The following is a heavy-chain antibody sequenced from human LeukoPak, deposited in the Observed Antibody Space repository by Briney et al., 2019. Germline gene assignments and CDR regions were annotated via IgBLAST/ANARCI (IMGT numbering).Heavy chain of an antibody. J-gene: IGHJ4*02. CDR1: GGSFSGYY. CDR2: INHSGST. Sequence: SETLSLTCAVYGGSFSGYYWSWSRQPPGKGLEWIGEINHSGSTNYNPSLKSRVTISVDTSKNQFSLKLSSVTAADTAVYYCARESGSSGYYYDYWGQGTLVTVSS. CDR3: ARESGSSGYYYDY. D-gene: IGHD3-22*01. V-gene: IGHV4-34*01.